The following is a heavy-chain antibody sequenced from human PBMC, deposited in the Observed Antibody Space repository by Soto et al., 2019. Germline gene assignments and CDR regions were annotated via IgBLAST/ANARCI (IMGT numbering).Heavy chain of an antibody. CDR2: IYYSGYT. V-gene: IGHV4-39*01. CDR1: GGSISSSSHY. Sequence: QLQLQESGPGLVKPSETLSLTCTVSGGSISSSSHYWGWIRQAPGKGLEWIANIYYSGYTYYNPSLQSRVIISVDTPKNQFSLKLTSVTAADTAVYYCARRFRGIWFDPWGQGTLVTVSS. J-gene: IGHJ5*02. CDR3: ARRFRGIWFDP.